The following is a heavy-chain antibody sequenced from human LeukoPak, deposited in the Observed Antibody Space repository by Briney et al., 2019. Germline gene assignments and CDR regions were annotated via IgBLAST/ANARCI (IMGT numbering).Heavy chain of an antibody. V-gene: IGHV4-30-4*01. CDR1: GGSISSGDYY. CDR3: ARALYSMTTVTTEYWFDY. J-gene: IGHJ4*02. CDR2: IYYSGST. D-gene: IGHD4-17*01. Sequence: SETLSLTCTVSGGSISSGDYYWSWIRQPPGKGLEWIGYIYYSGSTYYNPSLQSRVIISVDTSKNQFSLKLTSVTAADTAAYYCARALYSMTTVTTEYWFDYWGQGTLVTVSS.